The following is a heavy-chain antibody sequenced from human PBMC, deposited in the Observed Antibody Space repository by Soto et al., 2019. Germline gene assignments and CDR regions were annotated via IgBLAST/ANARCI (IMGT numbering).Heavy chain of an antibody. Sequence: PSETLSLTCAVYGGAFSGFSCNWGRQPPFKGLEWIGEINHSGSTNYNPSLKSRVTISRDTSKNQFSLKLSSVTAEDTAVYYCARGRSRYSHTFHTWFDPWGQGALVTVSS. CDR2: INHSGST. CDR3: ARGRSRYSHTFHTWFDP. D-gene: IGHD1-26*01. J-gene: IGHJ5*02. V-gene: IGHV4-34*01. CDR1: GGAFSGFS.